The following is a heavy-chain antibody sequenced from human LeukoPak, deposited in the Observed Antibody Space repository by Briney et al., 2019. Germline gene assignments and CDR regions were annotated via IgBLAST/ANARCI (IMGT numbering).Heavy chain of an antibody. D-gene: IGHD1-1*01. CDR3: ARLETTPYYFDY. J-gene: IGHJ4*02. CDR1: GFTFTDYY. CDR2: ISNSGSTI. Sequence: GGSLRLSCAASGFTFTDYYMSWIRQAPGKGLEWISYISNSGSTIYYADSVKGRFTISRDNAKNSLYLQMNSLRAEDTAVYYCARLETTPYYFDYWGQGTLVTVSS. V-gene: IGHV3-11*04.